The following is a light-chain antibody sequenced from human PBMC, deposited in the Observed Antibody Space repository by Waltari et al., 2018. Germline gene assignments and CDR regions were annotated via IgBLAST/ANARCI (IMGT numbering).Light chain of an antibody. J-gene: IGKJ4*01. CDR2: FGS. CDR1: QCLLPSNGYHY. CDR3: MQALQTPLT. Sequence: DIVMTQSPFSLPVTPGEPASISCRSSQCLLPSNGYHYLDWYLQKPGQSPQLLIYFGSNRASGVPDRFSGSGSGTDFTLKISRVEAEDVGVYYCMQALQTPLTFGGGTKVEIK. V-gene: IGKV2-28*01.